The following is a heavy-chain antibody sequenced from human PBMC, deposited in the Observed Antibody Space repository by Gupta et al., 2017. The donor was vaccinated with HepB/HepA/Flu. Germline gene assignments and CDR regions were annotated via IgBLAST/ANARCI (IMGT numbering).Heavy chain of an antibody. Sequence: QESSPGPATTTKSLCLTCTVSGGTISSSSYNWGWTGQPPGKGLEGIGSMYESGNTYYNPSLKSRVTISVDTAKNKGSRKLRSVTAADTAVYYCARRDPCGAGSYAFDPGGQGTLVTVSS. CDR1: GGTISSSSYN. J-gene: IGHJ5*02. D-gene: IGHD3-10*01. CDR2: MYESGNT. CDR3: ARRDPCGAGSYAFDP. V-gene: IGHV4-39*01.